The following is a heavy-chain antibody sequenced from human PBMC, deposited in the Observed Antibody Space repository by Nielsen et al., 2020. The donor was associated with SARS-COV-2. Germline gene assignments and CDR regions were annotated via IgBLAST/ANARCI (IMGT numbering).Heavy chain of an antibody. CDR2: ISTNNGNV. CDR1: DNTINS. V-gene: IGHV1-18*01. D-gene: IGHD3-16*01. CDR3: ATGSLWGRWFDP. Sequence: ASVKVSCKASDNTINSITWVRQAPGQGLEWMGRISTNNGNVKYAQSLQGRVTMTEDTSTDTAYMELSSLRSEDTAVYYCATGSLWGRWFDPWGQGTLVTVSS. J-gene: IGHJ5*02.